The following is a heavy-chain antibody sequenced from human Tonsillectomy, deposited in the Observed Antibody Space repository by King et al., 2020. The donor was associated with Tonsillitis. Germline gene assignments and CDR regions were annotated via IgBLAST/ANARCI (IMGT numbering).Heavy chain of an antibody. CDR2: INPDGSST. CDR1: GFMFSGYW. V-gene: IGHV3-74*01. D-gene: IGHD1-26*01. Sequence: VQLVESGGGLVQPGGSLRLSCEASGFMFSGYWMHWVRQAPGKGLVWVSRINPDGSSTNYADSVKGRFTISRDNAKNTLYLQMNSLRAEDTAVYYCARVGATTYYWGQGPLVTVSS. CDR3: ARVGATTYY. J-gene: IGHJ4*02.